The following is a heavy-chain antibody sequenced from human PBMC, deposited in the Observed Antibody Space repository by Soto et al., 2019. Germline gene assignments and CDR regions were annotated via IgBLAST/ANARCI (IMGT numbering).Heavy chain of an antibody. D-gene: IGHD1-1*01. J-gene: IGHJ4*02. CDR3: AKDKPGTTSFDY. CDR1: GFTISSNA. V-gene: IGHV3-23*01. CDR2: ISDRGDTT. Sequence: EVQLLESGGGLVQPGGSLRLSCAASGFTISSNAMYWVRQAPGKGLEWVSAISDRGDTTHYADSVKGRFTISRDTSKNTLDLQLNTLRADDTALYYCAKDKPGTTSFDYWGQGTLVTVSS.